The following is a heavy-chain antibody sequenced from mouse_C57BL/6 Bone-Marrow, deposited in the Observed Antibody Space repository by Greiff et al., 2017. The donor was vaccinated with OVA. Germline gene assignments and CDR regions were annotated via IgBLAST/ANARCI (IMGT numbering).Heavy chain of an antibody. Sequence: EVKLVESGGGLVQPKGSLKLSCAASGFTFNTYAMHWVRQAPGKGLEWVARIRSKSSNYATYYADSVKDRFTISRDDSQSMLYLQMNNLKTEDTAMYYCVKGGQLRLPYAMDYWGQGTSVTVSS. CDR3: VKGGQLRLPYAMDY. D-gene: IGHD3-2*02. J-gene: IGHJ4*01. CDR2: IRSKSSNYAT. V-gene: IGHV10-3*01. CDR1: GFTFNTYA.